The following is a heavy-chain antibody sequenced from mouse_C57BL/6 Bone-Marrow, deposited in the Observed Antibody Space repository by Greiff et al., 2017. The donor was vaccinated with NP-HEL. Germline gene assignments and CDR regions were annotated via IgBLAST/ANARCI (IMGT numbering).Heavy chain of an antibody. V-gene: IGHV1-22*01. Sequence: EVQLQQSGPELVKPGASVKMSCKASGYTFTDYNMHWVKQSHGKSLEWIGYINPNNGGTSYNQKFKGKATLTVNKSSSTAYMELRSLTSEDSAVYYCARPYDYGGYAMDYWGQGTSVTVSS. CDR1: GYTFTDYN. CDR2: INPNNGGT. D-gene: IGHD2-4*01. CDR3: ARPYDYGGYAMDY. J-gene: IGHJ4*01.